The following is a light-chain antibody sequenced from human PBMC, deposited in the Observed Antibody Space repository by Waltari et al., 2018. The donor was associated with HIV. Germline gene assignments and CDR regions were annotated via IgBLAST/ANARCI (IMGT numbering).Light chain of an antibody. J-gene: IGLJ3*02. Sequence: QSVLTQPHSASRSPGQRVLISCSGTISTIGNNFVSWFQQVPGVSPKPVIYRNEQRPSGVPERFSAAKSGSSASLAITGLQLDDEAEYFCASWDDKLSHWVFGGGTRLAV. V-gene: IGLV1-47*01. CDR3: ASWDDKLSHWV. CDR1: ISTIGNNF. CDR2: RNE.